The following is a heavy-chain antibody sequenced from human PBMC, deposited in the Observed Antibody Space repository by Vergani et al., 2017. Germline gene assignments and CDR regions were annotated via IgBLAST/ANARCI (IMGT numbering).Heavy chain of an antibody. D-gene: IGHD3-9*01. V-gene: IGHV4-34*01. CDR1: GGSFSGYY. CDR3: ARRRGVRYFEPIGWFDP. CDR2: INHSGST. J-gene: IGHJ5*02. Sequence: QVQLQQWGAGLLKPSETLSLTCAVYGGSFSGYYWSWLRQPPGKGLEWIGEINHSGSTNYNPSLKSRVTISVDTSKNQFSLKLSSVTAADTAVYYCARRRGVRYFEPIGWFDPWGQGTLVTVSS.